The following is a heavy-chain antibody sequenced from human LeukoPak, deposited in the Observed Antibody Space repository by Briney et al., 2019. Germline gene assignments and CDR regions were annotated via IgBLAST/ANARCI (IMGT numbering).Heavy chain of an antibody. J-gene: IGHJ4*02. Sequence: GGSLRLSCAASGFTFSSYWMSWVRQAPGKGLEWVANIKQDGSEKYYVDSVKGRFTISRDNAKNSLYLQMNSPRAEDTAVYYCARDSIYDSSGYYGYWGQGTLVTVSS. CDR3: ARDSIYDSSGYYGY. CDR1: GFTFSSYW. D-gene: IGHD3-22*01. CDR2: IKQDGSEK. V-gene: IGHV3-7*01.